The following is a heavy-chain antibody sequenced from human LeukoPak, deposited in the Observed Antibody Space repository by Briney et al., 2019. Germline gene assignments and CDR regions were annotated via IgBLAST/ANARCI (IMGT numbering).Heavy chain of an antibody. CDR1: GYTFTSYG. CDR2: ISAYNGNT. Sequence: GASVKVSCKASGYTFTSYGISWVRQAPGQGLEWVGWISAYNGNTNYAQKLQGRVTMTTDTSTSTAYMELRSLRSDDTAVYYCARPYYDSSAPPYDYWGQGTLVTVSS. D-gene: IGHD3-22*01. J-gene: IGHJ4*02. CDR3: ARPYYDSSAPPYDY. V-gene: IGHV1-18*01.